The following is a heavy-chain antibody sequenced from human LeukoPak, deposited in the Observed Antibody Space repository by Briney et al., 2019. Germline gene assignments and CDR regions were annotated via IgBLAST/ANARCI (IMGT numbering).Heavy chain of an antibody. J-gene: IGHJ4*02. CDR1: GYTFTGYG. V-gene: IGHV1-18*04. CDR2: ISAYNGNT. CDR3: ARDSYYYGPGAYFDY. Sequence: ASVKVSCKASGYTFTGYGISWVRQAPGQGLEWMGWISAYNGNTNYAQKLQGRVTMTTDTSTSTAYMELRSLRSDDTAVYYCARDSYYYGPGAYFDYWGQGTLVTVSS. D-gene: IGHD3-10*01.